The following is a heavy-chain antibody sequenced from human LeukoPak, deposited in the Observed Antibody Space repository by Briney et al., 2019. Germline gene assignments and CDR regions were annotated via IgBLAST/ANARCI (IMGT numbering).Heavy chain of an antibody. D-gene: IGHD2-2*01. J-gene: IGHJ3*02. CDR2: ISAYNGNT. CDR1: GYTFTSYG. CDR3: ARVDVVEPAAADAFDI. V-gene: IGHV1-18*01. Sequence: ASVKVSCKASGYTFTSYGISWVRQAPGQGLEWMGWISAYNGNTNYAQKLQGRVTMTTDTSTSTAYMELRSLRSDDTAVYYCARVDVVEPAAADAFDIWGQGTMVTVSS.